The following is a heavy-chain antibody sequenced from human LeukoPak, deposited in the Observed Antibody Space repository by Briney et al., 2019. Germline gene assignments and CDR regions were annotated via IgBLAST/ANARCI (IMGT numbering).Heavy chain of an antibody. CDR3: ASAEVIQYGMDV. CDR2: INSDGSST. D-gene: IGHD3-16*02. V-gene: IGHV3-74*01. J-gene: IGHJ6*02. CDR1: GFTFSSYW. Sequence: GGSLRLSCAASGFTFSSYWMHWVRQAPGKGMVWVSRINSDGSSTSYADSVKGRFTISRDNARNTLFLQMNTLRAEDTAVYYCASAEVIQYGMDVWGQGTTVTVSS.